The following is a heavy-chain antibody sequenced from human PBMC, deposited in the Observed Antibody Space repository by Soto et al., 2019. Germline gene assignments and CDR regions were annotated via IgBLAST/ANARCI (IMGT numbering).Heavy chain of an antibody. CDR2: IYYSGST. Sequence: SETLSLTCPVSGGSISSYYWSWIRQPPGKGLEWIGYIYYSGSTNYNPSLKSRVTISVDTSKNQFSLKLSSVTAADTAVYYCARNPSRLLRWFDPWGQGTLVTVS. D-gene: IGHD1-26*01. CDR1: GGSISSYY. CDR3: ARNPSRLLRWFDP. J-gene: IGHJ5*02. V-gene: IGHV4-59*01.